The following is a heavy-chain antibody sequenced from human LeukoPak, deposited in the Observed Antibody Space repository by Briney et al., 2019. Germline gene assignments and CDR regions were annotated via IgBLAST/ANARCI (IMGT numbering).Heavy chain of an antibody. CDR2: IYYSGST. Sequence: SETLSLTCTVSGGSISSHYWSWIRQPPGKGLEWIGYIYYSGSTNYDPSLKSRVTISVDTSKNQFSLKLSSVTAADTAVYYCARERAYGDYAFDYWGQGTLVTVSS. D-gene: IGHD4-17*01. CDR3: ARERAYGDYAFDY. V-gene: IGHV4-59*11. CDR1: GGSISSHY. J-gene: IGHJ4*02.